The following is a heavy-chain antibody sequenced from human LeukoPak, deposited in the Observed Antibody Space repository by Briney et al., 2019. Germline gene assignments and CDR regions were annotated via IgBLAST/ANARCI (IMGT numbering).Heavy chain of an antibody. D-gene: IGHD3-10*01. CDR3: ARKYYGSGSYGY. Sequence: GASVKVSCKASGYTFTSYDINWVRQATGQGLEWMGWMSPNSGNTGYAQKFQGRVTMTRNTSISTAYMELSSLRSEDTAVYYCARKYYGSGSYGYWGQGTLVTVSS. V-gene: IGHV1-8*01. CDR1: GYTFTSYD. J-gene: IGHJ4*02. CDR2: MSPNSGNT.